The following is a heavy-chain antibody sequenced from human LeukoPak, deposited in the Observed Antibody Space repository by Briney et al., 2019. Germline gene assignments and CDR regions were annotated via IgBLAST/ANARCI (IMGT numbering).Heavy chain of an antibody. CDR2: ISGGGGST. Sequence: GGSLRLSCAASGFTFSSYGMSWVRQAPGKGLEWVSAISGGGGSTYYADSVKGRFTISRDNSKNTLYLQMNSLRAEDTAVYYCATLLACPDYWGQGTLVTVSS. CDR3: ATLLACPDY. V-gene: IGHV3-23*01. J-gene: IGHJ4*02. D-gene: IGHD2-15*01. CDR1: GFTFSSYG.